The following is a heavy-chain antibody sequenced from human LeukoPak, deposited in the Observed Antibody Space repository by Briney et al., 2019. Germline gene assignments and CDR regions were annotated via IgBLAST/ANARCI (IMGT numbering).Heavy chain of an antibody. J-gene: IGHJ4*02. CDR1: GGSISSGGYY. Sequence: SETLSLTCTVSGGSISSGGYYWSWIRQHPGKGLEWIGYIYYSGSAYYNPSLKSRVTISVDTSKNQFSLKLSSVTAADTAVYYCARDWRSMIDYWGQGTLVTVSS. CDR2: IYYSGSA. D-gene: IGHD3-22*01. CDR3: ARDWRSMIDY. V-gene: IGHV4-31*03.